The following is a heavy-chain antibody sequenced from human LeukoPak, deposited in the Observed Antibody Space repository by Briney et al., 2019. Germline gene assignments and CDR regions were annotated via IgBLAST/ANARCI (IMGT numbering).Heavy chain of an antibody. CDR2: ISSSGSTI. CDR1: GFTFSDYY. D-gene: IGHD4-11*01. CDR3: AREYDYSNQTDY. Sequence: GGSLRLSCAASGFTFSDYYMSWIRQAPGKGREWVSYISSSGSTIYYADSVKGRFTISRDNAKNSLYLQMNSLRAEDTAVYYCAREYDYSNQTDYCGEGTLVTVSS. V-gene: IGHV3-11*04. J-gene: IGHJ4*02.